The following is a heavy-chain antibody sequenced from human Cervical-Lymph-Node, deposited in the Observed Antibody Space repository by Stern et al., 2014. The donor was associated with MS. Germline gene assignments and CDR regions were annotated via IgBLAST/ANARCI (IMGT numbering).Heavy chain of an antibody. CDR3: ARGRVLQAYDY. Sequence: VQLLQSGAEVKKPGASVRVSCKASGYTFSSYDINWVRQATGQGLEWMGWMNPNSGNTVYARKFQGRVTMTRNTSINTAYMELSSLRSEDTAIYYCARGRVLQAYDYWGQGTLVTVSS. V-gene: IGHV1-8*01. D-gene: IGHD3-16*01. CDR2: MNPNSGNT. J-gene: IGHJ4*02. CDR1: GYTFSSYD.